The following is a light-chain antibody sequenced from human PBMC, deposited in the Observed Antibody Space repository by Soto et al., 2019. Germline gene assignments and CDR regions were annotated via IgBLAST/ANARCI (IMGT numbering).Light chain of an antibody. CDR2: GGS. V-gene: IGKV1-5*03. CDR1: QGVGGG. J-gene: IGKJ4*01. Sequence: DIQMTQSPSTLCASVGDRVTITCRASQGVGGGLVWYQHKPGKAPKILIYGGSSLESGVPSMFSGSGSGAEFTLTIDSLQPDDCATYYCLSYFTYPFTFGGGTKVDIK. CDR3: LSYFTYPFT.